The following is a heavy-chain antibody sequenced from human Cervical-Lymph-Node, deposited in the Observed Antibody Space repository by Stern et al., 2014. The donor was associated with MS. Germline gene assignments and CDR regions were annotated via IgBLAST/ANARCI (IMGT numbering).Heavy chain of an antibody. CDR2: IYPYDSDT. Sequence: VQLVQSGAEVKKPGESLKISCKLSGYSFTIYYIAWVRQMPGKGLEWMGVIYPYDSDTTYSPAFQGQVTIPADKSIPPAYLQWSSLRASDPAMYYCARHVQGFDYWGQGTLVTVSS. CDR3: ARHVQGFDY. V-gene: IGHV5-51*01. J-gene: IGHJ4*02. CDR1: GYSFTIYY.